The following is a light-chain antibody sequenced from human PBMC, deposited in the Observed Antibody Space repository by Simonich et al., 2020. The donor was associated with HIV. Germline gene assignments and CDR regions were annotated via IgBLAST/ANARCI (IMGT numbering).Light chain of an antibody. CDR2: DAS. CDR3: QQYNNWPPWT. J-gene: IGKJ1*01. V-gene: IGKV3-11*01. Sequence: EIVLTQSPATLSFSPGERATLSCSANQNIISYLACYQQKPGQAPRLLIYDASNRATDIPPRFSGSGSGTEFSLTISSLQAEDVAVYYCQQYNNWPPWTFGQGTKVEIK. CDR1: QNIISY.